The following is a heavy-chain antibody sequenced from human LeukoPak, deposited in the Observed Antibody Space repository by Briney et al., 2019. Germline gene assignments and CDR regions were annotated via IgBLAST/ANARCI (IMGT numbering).Heavy chain of an antibody. CDR3: ARDRGAATKWNYYYYYMAV. J-gene: IGHJ6*03. V-gene: IGHV3-53*01. Sequence: PGGSLRLSCAASGFTFSSYEINWVRLPPGKGLEWVSVIYSGGSTYYADSVKGRFTISRDNSKNTLYLQMNSLRAEDTAVYYCARDRGAATKWNYYYYYMAVWGKGTTVTVSS. D-gene: IGHD2-15*01. CDR2: IYSGGST. CDR1: GFTFSSYE.